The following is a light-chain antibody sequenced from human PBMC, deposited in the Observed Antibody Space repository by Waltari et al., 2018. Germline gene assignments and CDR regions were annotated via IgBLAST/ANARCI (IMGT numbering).Light chain of an antibody. Sequence: DIQMTQSPSSVSASVGDRVTIPCRASQGISSRLAWYQQKPGKAPKLLIYDASSLHSGVPSRFSGSGSGTDFTLTIRSLQPEDFATYYCQQVNSFPRTFGQGTKVEVK. J-gene: IGKJ1*01. V-gene: IGKV1-12*01. CDR3: QQVNSFPRT. CDR2: DAS. CDR1: QGISSR.